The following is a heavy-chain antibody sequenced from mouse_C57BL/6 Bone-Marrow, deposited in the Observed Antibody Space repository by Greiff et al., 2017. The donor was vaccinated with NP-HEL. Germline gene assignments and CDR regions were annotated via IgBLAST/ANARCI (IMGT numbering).Heavy chain of an antibody. V-gene: IGHV5-6*01. D-gene: IGHD4-1*01. CDR3: ARHLGAWFAY. Sequence: EVQLQESGGDLVKPGGSLKLSCAASGFTFSSYGMSWVRQTPDKRLEWVATISSGGSYTYYPDSVKGRFTISRDNAKNTLYLQMSSLKSEDTAMYYCARHLGAWFAYWGQGTLVTVSA. CDR1: GFTFSSYG. CDR2: ISSGGSYT. J-gene: IGHJ3*01.